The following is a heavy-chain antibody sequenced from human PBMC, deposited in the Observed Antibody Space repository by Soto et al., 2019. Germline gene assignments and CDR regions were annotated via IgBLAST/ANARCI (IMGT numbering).Heavy chain of an antibody. J-gene: IGHJ6*02. CDR2: INPSDGSK. V-gene: IGHV1-46*03. D-gene: IGHD2-21*02. CDR1: GYTFTNYY. CDR3: ARAPLSGVLTAFGPHSKYYGLDV. Sequence: QVQLLQSGAQVKKPGASVKVSCEASGYTFTNYYMHWVRQAPGQGLEWMGIINPSDGSKTYAQNLRGRVTLTRDTSTSTVYMELSSLRSEDTGVYYCARAPLSGVLTAFGPHSKYYGLDVWGQGTTVIVSS.